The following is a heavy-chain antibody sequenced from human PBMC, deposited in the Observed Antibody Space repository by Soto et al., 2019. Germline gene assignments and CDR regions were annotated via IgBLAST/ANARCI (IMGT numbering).Heavy chain of an antibody. CDR3: ARGRYGDY. J-gene: IGHJ4*02. CDR1: GYAFTTYG. CDR2: ISAHNGNT. V-gene: IGHV1-18*01. Sequence: QVHLVQSGAEVKKPGASVKVSCHGSGYAFTTYGITWVRQAPGQGLEWMGWISAHNGNTNYAQKLQGRVPVTRDTSTSTAYMELRSLRYDDTAVYYCARGRYGDYWGQGALVTVSS. D-gene: IGHD1-1*01.